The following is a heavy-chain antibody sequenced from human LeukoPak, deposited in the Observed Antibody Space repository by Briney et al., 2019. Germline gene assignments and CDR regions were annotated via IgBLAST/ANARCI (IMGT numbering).Heavy chain of an antibody. CDR3: ARDRYYDFWSGYYTWNPDYYGMDV. J-gene: IGHJ6*02. D-gene: IGHD3-3*01. Sequence: ASVKVSCKASGYTFTSYGISWVRQAPGQGLEWMGWISAYNGNTNYAQKLQGRVTMTTDTSTSTAYMELRSLRSDDTAVYYCARDRYYDFWSGYYTWNPDYYGMDVWGQGTTVTVSS. CDR2: ISAYNGNT. CDR1: GYTFTSYG. V-gene: IGHV1-18*01.